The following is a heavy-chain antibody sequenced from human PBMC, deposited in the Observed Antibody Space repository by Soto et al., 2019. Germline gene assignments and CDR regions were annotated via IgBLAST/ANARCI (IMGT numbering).Heavy chain of an antibody. D-gene: IGHD3-9*01. J-gene: IGHJ4*02. CDR1: GGAISSYY. V-gene: IGHV4-59*01. CDR3: ARGYYNLLTGYYIDY. CDR2: IYYSGST. Sequence: KLSEILSLTCTVSGGAISSYYWSWIRQPPGKGLDWIGYIYYSGSTNYNPSLKSRVTISLDTSKNQFSLKLRSVTAADTAIYYCARGYYNLLTGYYIDYWGRGTLVTVSS.